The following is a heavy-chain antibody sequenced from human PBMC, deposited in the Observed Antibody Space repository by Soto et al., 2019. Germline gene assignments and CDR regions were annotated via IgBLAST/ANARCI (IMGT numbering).Heavy chain of an antibody. Sequence: QITLKEAGPTLVKPTQTLTLTCTFSGFSLSTDGVGVGWIRQPPGKALEWLALIYWDDDKRYSPYLKSRLTITKDTSKNQVVLTMTNMDPVDTATYYCAHAYGGTSWPNDAFDVWGQGTVVTVSS. CDR3: AHAYGGTSWPNDAFDV. D-gene: IGHD2-2*01. CDR2: IYWDDDK. J-gene: IGHJ3*01. V-gene: IGHV2-5*02. CDR1: GFSLSTDGVG.